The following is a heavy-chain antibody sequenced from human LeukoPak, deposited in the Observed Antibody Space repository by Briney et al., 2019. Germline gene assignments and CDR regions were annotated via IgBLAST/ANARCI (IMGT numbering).Heavy chain of an antibody. CDR2: ISGSGGST. D-gene: IGHD3-10*01. CDR3: AKDSAAPISITMVRGRWYFDY. CDR1: GFTVSSYG. J-gene: IGHJ4*02. V-gene: IGHV3-23*01. Sequence: GGSLRLSCAASGFTVSSYGMSWVRQAPGKGLEWVSAISGSGGSTYYADSVKGRFTISRDNSKNTLYLQMNSLRPEDTAVYYCAKDSAAPISITMVRGRWYFDYWGQGTLVTVSS.